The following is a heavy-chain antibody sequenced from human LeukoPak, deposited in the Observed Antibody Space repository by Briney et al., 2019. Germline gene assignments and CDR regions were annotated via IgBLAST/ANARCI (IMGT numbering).Heavy chain of an antibody. V-gene: IGHV3-7*01. CDR2: INQDGSEK. Sequence: QAGGSLRLSCAASGFTFSSYSMTWVRQAPGKGLEWVANINQDGSEKKYVDSVKGRFTISRDNAKNSLYLQMNSLRAEDTAVYFCALLPPDRFDIWGQGTMVAVSS. D-gene: IGHD3-22*01. J-gene: IGHJ3*02. CDR1: GFTFSSYS. CDR3: ALLPPDRFDI.